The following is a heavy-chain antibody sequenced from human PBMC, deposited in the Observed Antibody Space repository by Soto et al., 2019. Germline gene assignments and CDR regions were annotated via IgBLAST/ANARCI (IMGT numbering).Heavy chain of an antibody. CDR1: GDSITSDGFY. V-gene: IGHV4-31*01. J-gene: IGHJ3*01. CDR2: IYYSGGA. Sequence: QVHLQESGPGVVKPSQTLSLTCSVSGDSITSDGFYWSWIRQHPGKGLEWIGDIYYSGGASYNPSLNPSVKSLVSMSLDTSESHLSLRLASVTASYTEVYFCARRHETLSNPDAFGVWGPRTMVHVS. CDR3: ARRHETLSNPDAFGV.